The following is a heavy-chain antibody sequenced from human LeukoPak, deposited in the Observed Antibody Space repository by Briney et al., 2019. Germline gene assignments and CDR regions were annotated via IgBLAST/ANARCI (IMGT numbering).Heavy chain of an antibody. J-gene: IGHJ6*03. CDR1: GGSISTYY. Sequence: SETLSLTCTASGGSISTYYWSWIRQPAGKGLEWIGRIYPSGYTNYNPSLKSRVTMSVDTSKYQFSLKLSSVTAADTAVYYCAGIWFGELDYYYMDVWGKGTSVTVSS. V-gene: IGHV4-4*07. D-gene: IGHD3-10*01. CDR3: AGIWFGELDYYYMDV. CDR2: IYPSGYT.